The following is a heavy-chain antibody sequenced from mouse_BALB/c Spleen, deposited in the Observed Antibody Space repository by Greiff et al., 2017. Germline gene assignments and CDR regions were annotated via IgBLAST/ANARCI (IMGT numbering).Heavy chain of an antibody. D-gene: IGHD2-10*02. Sequence: VQLQQSGTVLARPGASVKMSCKASGYTFTSYWMHWVKQRPGQGLEWIGAIYPGNSDTSYNQKFKGKAKLTAVTSTSTAYMELSSLTNEDSAVYYCTRSKYGNYEGGAMDYWGQGTSVTVSS. CDR1: GYTFTSYW. CDR3: TRSKYGNYEGGAMDY. J-gene: IGHJ4*01. CDR2: IYPGNSDT. V-gene: IGHV1-5*01.